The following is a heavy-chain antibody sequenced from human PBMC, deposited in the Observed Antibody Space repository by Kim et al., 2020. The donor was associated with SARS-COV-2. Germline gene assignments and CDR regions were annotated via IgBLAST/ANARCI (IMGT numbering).Heavy chain of an antibody. Sequence: GGSLRLSCAASGFTFSSYGMHWVRQAPGKGLEWVAVIWYDGSNKYYADSVKGRFTISRDNSKNTLYLKMNSLRAEDTAVYYCAKDLSRWFGELLFKWGGYGMDVWGQGTTVTVSS. J-gene: IGHJ6*02. CDR1: GFTFSSYG. V-gene: IGHV3-33*06. CDR2: IWYDGSNK. CDR3: AKDLSRWFGELLFKWGGYGMDV. D-gene: IGHD3-10*01.